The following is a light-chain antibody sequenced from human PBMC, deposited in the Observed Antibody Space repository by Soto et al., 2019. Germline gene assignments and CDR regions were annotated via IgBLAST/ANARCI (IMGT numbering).Light chain of an antibody. V-gene: IGKV3-15*01. CDR3: QQYNHWLPWT. CDR1: QSVSSN. CDR2: GAS. J-gene: IGKJ1*01. Sequence: EIVMTQSPATPSGSPGERATLSCRASQSVSSNLAWYQQKPGQAPRLLIYGASFRASGITARISGSGSATVVTLTINSLDTEDFAVYYCQQYNHWLPWTFGQGTKVDIK.